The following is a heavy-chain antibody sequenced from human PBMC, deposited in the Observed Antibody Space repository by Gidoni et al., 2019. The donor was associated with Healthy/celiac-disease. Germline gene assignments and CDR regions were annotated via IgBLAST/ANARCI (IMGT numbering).Heavy chain of an antibody. V-gene: IGHV3-23*01. D-gene: IGHD2-21*02. Sequence: EVQLLESGGGLVQPGGSLRLSCAASGFTFSSYAMSWVRQAPGKGLEWVSAISGSGGSTYYADSVKGRFTISRDNSKNTLYLQMNSLRAEDTAVYYCATGSLSVVTPAAFDPWGQGTLVTVSS. CDR3: ATGSLSVVTPAAFDP. CDR2: ISGSGGST. J-gene: IGHJ5*02. CDR1: GFTFSSYA.